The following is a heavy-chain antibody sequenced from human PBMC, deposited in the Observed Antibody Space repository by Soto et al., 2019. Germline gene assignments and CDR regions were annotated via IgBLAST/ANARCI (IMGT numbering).Heavy chain of an antibody. V-gene: IGHV1-69*01. CDR1: GGTFSSYA. J-gene: IGHJ6*02. D-gene: IGHD2-8*01. Sequence: QVQLVQSGAEVKKPGSSVKVSCKASGGTFSSYAISWVRQAPGQGLEWMGGIIPIFGTANYAQKFQGRVTITADESTSTAYMELSSLRSEDTAVYYCASWVRVSMVYALGPPSYGMDVWGQGTTVTVSS. CDR2: IIPIFGTA. CDR3: ASWVRVSMVYALGPPSYGMDV.